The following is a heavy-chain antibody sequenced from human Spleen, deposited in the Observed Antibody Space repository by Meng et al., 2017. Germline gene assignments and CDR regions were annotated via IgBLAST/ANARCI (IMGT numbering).Heavy chain of an antibody. CDR2: ISYDGSNK. V-gene: IGHV3-30*04. CDR1: GFTFSSYA. J-gene: IGHJ4*02. CDR3: ARDLGGSEWLVIDY. Sequence: GESLKISCAASGFTFSSYAMHWVRQAPGKGLEWVAVISYDGSNKYYADSVKGRFTISRDNSKNTLYLQMNSLRAEDTAVYYCARDLGGSEWLVIDYWGQGKLVNVAS. D-gene: IGHD6-19*01.